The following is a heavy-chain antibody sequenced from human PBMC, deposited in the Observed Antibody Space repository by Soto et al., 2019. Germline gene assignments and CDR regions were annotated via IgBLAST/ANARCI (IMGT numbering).Heavy chain of an antibody. D-gene: IGHD4-17*01. V-gene: IGHV4-30-2*01. CDR1: GGSISRGGYS. CDR3: ARGTTVTGNYYFDY. J-gene: IGHJ4*02. Sequence: QLQLQESGSGLVKPSQTLSLTCAVSGGSISRGGYSWSWIRQPPGKGLEWIGYIYHSGSTYYNPSLKSRVTISVDRSKNQFSLKLSSVTAADTAVYYCARGTTVTGNYYFDYWGQGTLVTVSS. CDR2: IYHSGST.